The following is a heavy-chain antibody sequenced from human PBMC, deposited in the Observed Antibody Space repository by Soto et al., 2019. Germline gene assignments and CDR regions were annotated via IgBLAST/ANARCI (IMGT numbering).Heavy chain of an antibody. CDR2: IYHSGST. Sequence: QVQLQESGPGLVKPSGTLSLTCAVSSGSISSSNWWSWVRQPPGKGLEGIGEIYHSGSTNYNPPLKSRVTISVDKSKNQFSLKLSSVTAADTAVYYCARTHGRFGTWMAHMDVWGKGTTVTVSS. CDR1: SGSISSSNW. CDR3: ARTHGRFGTWMAHMDV. V-gene: IGHV4-4*02. J-gene: IGHJ6*03. D-gene: IGHD3-10*01.